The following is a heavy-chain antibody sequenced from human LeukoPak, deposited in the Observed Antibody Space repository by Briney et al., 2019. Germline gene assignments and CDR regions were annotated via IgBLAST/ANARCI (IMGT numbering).Heavy chain of an antibody. J-gene: IGHJ4*02. D-gene: IGHD3-10*01. Sequence: PGGSLRLSYVASGFTISTYVMTWVRQAPGKGLEWVSDISGRDGNTDYADSVKGRFTISRDNSKNTLYLQMNSLRAEDTAVYYCAKDIIITMVRGVPNYWGQGTLVTVSS. V-gene: IGHV3-23*01. CDR1: GFTISTYV. CDR3: AKDIIITMVRGVPNY. CDR2: ISGRDGNT.